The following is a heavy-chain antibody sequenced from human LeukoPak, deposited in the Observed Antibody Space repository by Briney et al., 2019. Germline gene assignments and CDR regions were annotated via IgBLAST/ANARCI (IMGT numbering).Heavy chain of an antibody. J-gene: IGHJ4*02. D-gene: IGHD3-10*01. Sequence: ASVKVSCKASGYTFTSYDINWVRQATGQGLEWMGWMNPNSSNTGYAQKYQGRVTITRNTSISTAYMELRSLRSDDTAVYYCAKDIWPPDGGDCWGQGTLVTVSS. CDR2: MNPNSSNT. CDR3: AKDIWPPDGGDC. CDR1: GYTFTSYD. V-gene: IGHV1-8*03.